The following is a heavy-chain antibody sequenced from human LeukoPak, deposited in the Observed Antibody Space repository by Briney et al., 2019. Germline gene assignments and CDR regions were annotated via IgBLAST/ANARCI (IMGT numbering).Heavy chain of an antibody. J-gene: IGHJ5*02. CDR2: IKQDGSEK. D-gene: IGHD3-16*01. Sequence: PGGPLRLSCAASGFTFSSYAMSWVRQAPGKGLEWVANIKQDGSEKYYVDSVKGRFTISRDNAKNSLYLQMNTLRAEDTAMYYCAKDAQPRSRWFDPWGQGTLVTVSS. CDR3: AKDAQPRSRWFDP. CDR1: GFTFSSYA. V-gene: IGHV3-7*03.